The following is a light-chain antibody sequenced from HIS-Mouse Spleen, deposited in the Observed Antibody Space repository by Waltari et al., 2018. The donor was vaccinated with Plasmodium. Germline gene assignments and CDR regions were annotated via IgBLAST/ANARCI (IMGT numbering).Light chain of an antibody. V-gene: IGKV1-39*01. CDR3: QQSYSTWT. J-gene: IGKJ1*01. CDR2: AAS. CDR1: QSISSY. Sequence: DIQMTQSPSSLSASVGDRVTITCRASQSISSYLNWYQQKPGKAPNLLIYAASSLQSGVPSRFSGSGSGTDFTLTISSLQPEDFATYYCQQSYSTWTFG.